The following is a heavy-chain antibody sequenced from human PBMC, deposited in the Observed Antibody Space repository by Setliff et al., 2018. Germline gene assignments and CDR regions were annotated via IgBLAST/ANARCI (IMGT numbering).Heavy chain of an antibody. CDR2: INPKTGGT. J-gene: IGHJ3*01. CDR1: GYAFTDNY. CDR3: ARSDHLVVDGFDV. D-gene: IGHD3-16*01. V-gene: IGHV1-2*04. Sequence: ASGKVSCKTSGYAFTDNYIHWVRQAPGQGLEWMGWINPKTGGTNLAQKFQGWVSMTRDTSITTAYMELSRLTSDDMAVYFCARSDHLVVDGFDVWGQGTMVTVSS.